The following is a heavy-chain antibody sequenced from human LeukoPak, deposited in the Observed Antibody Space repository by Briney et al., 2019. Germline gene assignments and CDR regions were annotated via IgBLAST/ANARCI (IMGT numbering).Heavy chain of an antibody. CDR3: ARVDGSCSGGSCPSGNWFDP. CDR2: ISGYNGHT. J-gene: IGHJ5*02. Sequence: ASVRVSCKASGYTFTSYGISWVRQAPGQGLEWMGWISGYNGHTKYAQKFQGRVTMTTDTSTSTAYMELRSLTSDDTAVFYCARVDGSCSGGSCPSGNWFDPWGQGTLVTVSS. D-gene: IGHD2-15*01. CDR1: GYTFTSYG. V-gene: IGHV1-18*01.